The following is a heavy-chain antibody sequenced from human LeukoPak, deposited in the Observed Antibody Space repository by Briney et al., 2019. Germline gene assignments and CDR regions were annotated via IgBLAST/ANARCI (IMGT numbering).Heavy chain of an antibody. D-gene: IGHD3-16*01. CDR3: AREDGPTYVRRFVH. Sequence: GGSLRLSCAASGFSFANYGMNWVRQAPDKGLEWVTFIQTDGGDKYYADSVKGRFTVSRDNSKNTVFLQVNNVKAEDTAVYFCAREDGPTYVRRFVHWGLGTLVTVSS. V-gene: IGHV3-30*02. CDR1: GFSFANYG. CDR2: IQTDGGDK. J-gene: IGHJ5*02.